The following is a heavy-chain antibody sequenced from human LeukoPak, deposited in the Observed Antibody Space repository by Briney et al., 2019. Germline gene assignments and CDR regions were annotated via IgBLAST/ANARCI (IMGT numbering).Heavy chain of an antibody. V-gene: IGHV3-23*01. D-gene: IGHD3-10*01. J-gene: IGHJ4*02. CDR2: ISGSGGST. CDR1: GFTFSSYA. CDR3: AKVVLLDYYGSGGDY. Sequence: GGSMRLSCAASGFTFSSYAMSWVRQPPGKGLEWVSAISGSGGSTYYADSVKGRFTISRDNSNNTLYLQMNSLRAEDTAVYYCAKVVLLDYYGSGGDYWGQGTLVTVSS.